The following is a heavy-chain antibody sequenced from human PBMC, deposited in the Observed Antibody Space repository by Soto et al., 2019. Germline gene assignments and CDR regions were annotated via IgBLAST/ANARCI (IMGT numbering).Heavy chain of an antibody. CDR3: IVRYPYYFDY. J-gene: IGHJ4*02. CDR2: IKSKTDGGTT. CDR1: GFTFSNAW. D-gene: IGHD2-21*01. Sequence: EVQLVESGGGLVKPGGSLRLSCAASGFTFSNAWMNWVRQAPGKGLEWVGRIKSKTDGGTTDYAAPVKGRFTISRDDSKTTLYLQMNSLKTEATAVYYCIVRYPYYFDYWGQGNLVTVSS. V-gene: IGHV3-15*07.